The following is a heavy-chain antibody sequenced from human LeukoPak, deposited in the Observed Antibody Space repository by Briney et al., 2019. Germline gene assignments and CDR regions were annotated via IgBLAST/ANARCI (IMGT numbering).Heavy chain of an antibody. Sequence: GGSLRLSCAASGFPFSTYGMSWVRQAPGKGLEWVSALSGSGDKTFYIDSVKGRFTISRDNSKNTLYLQLNSLRAEDTAVYYCARGGSNNYWGQGTLVTVSS. CDR3: ARGGSNNY. CDR1: GFPFSTYG. D-gene: IGHD4-23*01. J-gene: IGHJ4*02. V-gene: IGHV3-23*01. CDR2: LSGSGDKT.